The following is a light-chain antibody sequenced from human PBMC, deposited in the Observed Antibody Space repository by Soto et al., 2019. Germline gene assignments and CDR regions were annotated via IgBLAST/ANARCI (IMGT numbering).Light chain of an antibody. Sequence: DIQMTQSPSTLSASVGDRVNITCRASQSISSWLAWYQQKPGKAPKLLIYDASSLESGVPSRFSGSGTGTEFTLTISSLQPDDFATYYCQQYNSWVTFGQGTKVEIK. CDR2: DAS. V-gene: IGKV1-5*01. CDR1: QSISSW. CDR3: QQYNSWVT. J-gene: IGKJ1*01.